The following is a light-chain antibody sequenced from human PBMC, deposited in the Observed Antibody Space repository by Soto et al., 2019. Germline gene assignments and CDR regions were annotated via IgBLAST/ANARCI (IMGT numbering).Light chain of an antibody. CDR1: QSISSD. CDR3: LQRSNWPSIT. V-gene: IGKV3-11*01. Sequence: EIVLTQSPATLSLSPGQRATLSFRASQSISSDLAWYQQKPGQAPRLLIYDASNRATGIPARFSGRGSGTDFTLTIRSLDPEDFAIYYCLQRSNWPSITFGQGTRLEIK. CDR2: DAS. J-gene: IGKJ5*01.